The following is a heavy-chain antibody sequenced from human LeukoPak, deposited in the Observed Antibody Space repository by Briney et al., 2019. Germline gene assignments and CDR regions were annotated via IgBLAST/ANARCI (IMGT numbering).Heavy chain of an antibody. CDR3: ARQLYSSGSYYAPMDV. V-gene: IGHV4-4*02. CDR2: IYHSGST. CDR1: GGSISSRNW. D-gene: IGHD3-10*01. J-gene: IGHJ6*03. Sequence: NTSGTLSLTCAVSGGSISSRNWWSWVRQPPGKGLEWIGEIYHSGSTNYNPSLKTRVTISVDKSKNQFSLKLSSVTAADTAVYYCARQLYSSGSYYAPMDVWGKGTTVTISS.